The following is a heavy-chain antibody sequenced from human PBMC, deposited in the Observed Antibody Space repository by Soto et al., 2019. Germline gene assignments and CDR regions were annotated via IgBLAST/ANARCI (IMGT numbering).Heavy chain of an antibody. J-gene: IGHJ4*02. D-gene: IGHD3-10*01. CDR2: IYYSGNT. CDR3: ARSYGSGSHGSYYFDD. Sequence: KTSETLSLTCTVSGGSISSSYWSWIRQPPGKGLEWIGYIYYSGNTNYNPSLKSRVTRAVDTAKNQFSLKLSSVTAADTAVYYCARSYGSGSHGSYYFDDWGQGTLVTVSS. V-gene: IGHV4-59*01. CDR1: GGSISSSY.